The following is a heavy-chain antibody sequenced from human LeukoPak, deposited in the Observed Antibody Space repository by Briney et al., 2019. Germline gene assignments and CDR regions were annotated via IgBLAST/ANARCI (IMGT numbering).Heavy chain of an antibody. J-gene: IGHJ3*02. V-gene: IGHV4-59*01. CDR1: GGSISSYY. D-gene: IGHD6-13*01. CDR2: IYYSGST. CDR3: AREGHSSSWYRGAFDI. Sequence: SETLSLTCTVSGGSISSYYWSWIRQPPGKGLEWIGYIYYSGSTNYNPSPKSRVTISVDTSKNQFSLKLSSVTAADTAVYYCAREGHSSSWYRGAFDIWGQGTMVTVSS.